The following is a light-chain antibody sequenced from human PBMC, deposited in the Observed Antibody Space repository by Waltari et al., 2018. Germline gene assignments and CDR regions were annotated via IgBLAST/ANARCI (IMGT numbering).Light chain of an antibody. V-gene: IGKV3-15*01. CDR1: QSVSSN. J-gene: IGKJ2*01. CDR2: GAS. CDR3: QQYNNWPRLYT. Sequence: EIVMTQSPATLSAASGARATLSCRARQSVSSNLAWYQQKPGQAPRLLIYGASTRATGIPARFSGSGSGTEFTLTISSLQSEYFAVYYCQQYNNWPRLYTFGQGTKLEIK.